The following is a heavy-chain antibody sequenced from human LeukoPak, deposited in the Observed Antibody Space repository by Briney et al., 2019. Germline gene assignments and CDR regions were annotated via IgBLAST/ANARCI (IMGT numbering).Heavy chain of an antibody. D-gene: IGHD6-13*01. CDR3: ARTGIAAAGLYFDY. Sequence: ASVTVSRKASGYTFTSNAMNWVRQAPGQGLEWMGWINTNTGNPTYAQGFTCGFVFSLDSSVSTAYLQISRLKAEDTAVYYCARTGIAAAGLYFDYCGQGTLVTVSS. V-gene: IGHV7-4-1*02. J-gene: IGHJ4*02. CDR2: INTNTGNP. CDR1: GYTFTSNA.